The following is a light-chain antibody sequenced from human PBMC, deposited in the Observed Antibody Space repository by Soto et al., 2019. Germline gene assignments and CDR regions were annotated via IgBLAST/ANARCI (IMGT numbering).Light chain of an antibody. CDR2: AAS. CDR3: QQSYSTPWT. V-gene: IGKV1-39*01. J-gene: IGKJ1*01. CDR1: QSISSY. Sequence: DIQMTQSPSSLSASVGDRVTITCRASQSISSYLNWYQQKPGKAPKLLIYAASSLQSGVPSRFSGSGSGTDFTLTISSLQPEDFVTYYCQQSYSTPWTLGQGTKVDIK.